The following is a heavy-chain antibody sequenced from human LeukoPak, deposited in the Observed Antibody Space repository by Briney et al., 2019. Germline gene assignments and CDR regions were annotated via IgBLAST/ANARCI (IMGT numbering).Heavy chain of an antibody. CDR1: GGSISSGGYY. D-gene: IGHD2-21*02. V-gene: IGHV4-30-2*01. CDR3: ATVLRGLYYYYGMDV. Sequence: SETLSLTCTVSGGSISSGGYYWSWIRQPPGKGLEWIGYIYHSGSTNYNPSLKSRVTISVDKSKNQFSLKLSSVTAADTAVYYCATVLRGLYYYYGMDVWGQGTTVTVSS. CDR2: IYHSGST. J-gene: IGHJ6*02.